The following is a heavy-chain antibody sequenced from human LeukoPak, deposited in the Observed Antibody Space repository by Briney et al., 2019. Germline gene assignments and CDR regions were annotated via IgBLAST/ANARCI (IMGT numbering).Heavy chain of an antibody. Sequence: GVALRLSCAASGFTFSSYGMHWVRQAPGGGREGVAVISEDGSNKYYADSVKGRVTISRDSSKNTQYLQMNSLRAEDTAVYSCAKDRGDSYDSSGYYSGGFDIWGQGTMVTVSS. D-gene: IGHD3-22*01. J-gene: IGHJ3*02. CDR2: ISEDGSNK. CDR1: GFTFSSYG. V-gene: IGHV3-30*18. CDR3: AKDRGDSYDSSGYYSGGFDI.